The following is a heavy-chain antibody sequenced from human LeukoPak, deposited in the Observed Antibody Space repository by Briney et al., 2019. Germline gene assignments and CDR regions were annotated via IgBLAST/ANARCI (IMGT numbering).Heavy chain of an antibody. CDR3: ASKALDYFCFDS. CDR1: GFTFSSYS. J-gene: IGHJ4*02. CDR2: ISSSSSYI. V-gene: IGHV3-21*01. D-gene: IGHD3-16*01. Sequence: GGSLRLSCAASGFTFSSYSMNWVRQAPGKGLEWVSSISSSSSYIYYADSVKGRFTISRDNAKNSLYLQMNSLRAEDTAVYYCASKALDYFCFDSWGQGTLVTVSS.